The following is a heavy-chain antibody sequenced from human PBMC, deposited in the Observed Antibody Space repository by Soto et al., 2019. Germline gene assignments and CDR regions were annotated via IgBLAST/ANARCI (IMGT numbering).Heavy chain of an antibody. CDR2: INPSGGST. V-gene: IGHV1-46*01. J-gene: IGHJ3*02. D-gene: IGHD3-10*01. Sequence: ASVKVSCKASGYTFTSYYMHWVRPAPGQGLEWMGIINPSGGSTSYAQKFQGRVTMTRDTSTSTVYMELSSLRSEDSAVYYCARASRAAGGFDIWGLGTVVTVSS. CDR1: GYTFTSYY. CDR3: ARASRAAGGFDI.